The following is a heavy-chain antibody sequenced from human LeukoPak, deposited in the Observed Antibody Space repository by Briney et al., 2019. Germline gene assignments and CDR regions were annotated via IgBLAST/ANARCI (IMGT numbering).Heavy chain of an antibody. CDR1: GFTFSDYY. Sequence: GGSLRLSRAASGFTFSDYYMSWIRQAPGKGLEWVPYISSSGNTIYYADSVKGRFTISRDNAKNSLCLQMNSLRAEDTAVYYCAREGIWQQLDGYYFDYWGQGTLVTVSS. J-gene: IGHJ4*02. CDR3: AREGIWQQLDGYYFDY. V-gene: IGHV3-11*04. CDR2: ISSSGNTI. D-gene: IGHD6-13*01.